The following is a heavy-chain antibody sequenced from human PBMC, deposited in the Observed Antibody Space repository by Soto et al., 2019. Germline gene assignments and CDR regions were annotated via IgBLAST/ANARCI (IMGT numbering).Heavy chain of an antibody. CDR2: ISSSSSYI. J-gene: IGHJ6*02. V-gene: IGHV3-21*01. CDR3: ASLEGYDFWSGYYGHYYYGMDV. Sequence: GSLRLSCAASGFTFSSYSMNWVRQAPGKGLEWVSSISSSSSYIYYADSVKGRFTISRDNAKNSLYLQMNSLRAEDTAVYYCASLEGYDFWSGYYGHYYYGMDVWGQGTTVTVSS. D-gene: IGHD3-3*01. CDR1: GFTFSSYS.